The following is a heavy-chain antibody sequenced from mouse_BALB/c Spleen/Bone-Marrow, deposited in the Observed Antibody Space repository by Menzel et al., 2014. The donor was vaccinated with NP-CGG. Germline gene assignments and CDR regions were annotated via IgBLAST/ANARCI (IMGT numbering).Heavy chain of an antibody. CDR1: GYTFSSYW. D-gene: IGHD2-1*01. CDR2: ILPGSGST. J-gene: IGHJ3*01. CDR3: AREDGNHVGFAY. V-gene: IGHV1-9*01. Sequence: VQVVESGAELMKPGASVKISCKATGYTFSSYWIEWVKQRPGHGLEWIGEILPGSGSTNYNEKFKGKATLTADTSSNTAYMQLSSLTSEDSAVYYCAREDGNHVGFAYWGQGTLVTVSA.